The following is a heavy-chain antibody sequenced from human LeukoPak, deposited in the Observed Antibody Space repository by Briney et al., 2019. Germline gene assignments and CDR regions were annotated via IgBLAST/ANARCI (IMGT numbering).Heavy chain of an antibody. D-gene: IGHD6-19*01. Sequence: GESLKISCKGSGYSFTSYWIGCVRQMPGKGLEWMVIIYPGYSDTRYSPSFQGQVNSSAAKSISTAYLQWSRLKASDTAMYSCARHAVAGPPYWFDPWGQGTLVTVSS. CDR2: IYPGYSDT. CDR3: ARHAVAGPPYWFDP. J-gene: IGHJ5*02. V-gene: IGHV5-51*01. CDR1: GYSFTSYW.